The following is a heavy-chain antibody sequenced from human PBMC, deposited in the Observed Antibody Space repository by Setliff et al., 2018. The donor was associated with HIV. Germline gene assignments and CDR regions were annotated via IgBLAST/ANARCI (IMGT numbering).Heavy chain of an antibody. CDR2: INHSGNT. V-gene: IGHV4-39*01. CDR1: GGTFSLSSYY. Sequence: SSETLSLTCTVSGGTFSLSSYYWGWIRQPPGKGLEWIGSINHSGNTYHSPSLKTRVTISIDTSNNQFSLKLSSVTAADTAVYYCVRRSGYAEDYWGQGTLVTVSS. CDR3: VRRSGYAEDY. D-gene: IGHD5-12*01. J-gene: IGHJ4*02.